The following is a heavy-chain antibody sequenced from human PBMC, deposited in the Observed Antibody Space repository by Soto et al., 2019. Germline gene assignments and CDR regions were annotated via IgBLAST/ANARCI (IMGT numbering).Heavy chain of an antibody. CDR2: IGWDDDK. CDR1: GFSLSTSGMC. D-gene: IGHD6-13*01. V-gene: IGHV2-70*01. J-gene: IGHJ4*02. Sequence: SGPTLVNPTQTLTLACTFSGFSLSTSGMCGSWIRQPPGKALEWLALIGWDDDKYYSTSLKTRLTISKDTSKNQVVLTMTNMEPADTATYYCARIFGHRSSSADYWRQGTLVTVSS. CDR3: ARIFGHRSSSADY.